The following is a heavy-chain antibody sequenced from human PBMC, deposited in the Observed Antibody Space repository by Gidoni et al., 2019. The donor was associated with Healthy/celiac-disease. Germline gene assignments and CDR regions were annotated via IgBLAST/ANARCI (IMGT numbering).Heavy chain of an antibody. J-gene: IGHJ2*01. Sequence: DVQLVQSGAEVKKPGQSLKISCKGSGYRFTTYWIGWVRQLPGKGLEWMGIIYPGDSDTRYSPSFQGQVTISADKSISTAYLQWSSLKASDTAMYYCARPYCSSTSCSYWYFDLWGRGTLVTVSS. CDR3: ARPYCSSTSCSYWYFDL. CDR2: IYPGDSDT. D-gene: IGHD2-2*01. CDR1: GYRFTTYW. V-gene: IGHV5-51*01.